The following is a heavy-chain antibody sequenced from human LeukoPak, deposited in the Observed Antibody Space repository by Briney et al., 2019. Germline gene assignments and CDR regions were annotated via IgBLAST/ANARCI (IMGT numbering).Heavy chain of an antibody. V-gene: IGHV3-23*01. J-gene: IGHJ4*02. Sequence: GGSMRPSCAASGFTFSSYAMSWVRQSPGKGLEWVSAISGSGGSTYYADSVKGRFTISRDNSKNTLYLQMNSLRAEDTAVYYCAKDGFSYYGSGSYYTGIVYWGQGTLVTVSS. D-gene: IGHD3-10*01. CDR2: ISGSGGST. CDR1: GFTFSSYA. CDR3: AKDGFSYYGSGSYYTGIVY.